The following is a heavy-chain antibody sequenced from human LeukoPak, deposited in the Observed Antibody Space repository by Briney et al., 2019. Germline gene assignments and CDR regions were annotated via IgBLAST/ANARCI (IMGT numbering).Heavy chain of an antibody. Sequence: ASVKVSCKASGYTFTSFDFSWVRQAPGQGLEWMGWINIYNDNTNYAQKFQGRVTMTTDTSTSTAYMELRSLRSEDTAVYYCARVPDSSSWYVDYWGQGTLVTVSS. J-gene: IGHJ4*02. CDR3: ARVPDSSSWYVDY. CDR1: GYTFTSFD. V-gene: IGHV1-18*01. CDR2: INIYNDNT. D-gene: IGHD6-13*01.